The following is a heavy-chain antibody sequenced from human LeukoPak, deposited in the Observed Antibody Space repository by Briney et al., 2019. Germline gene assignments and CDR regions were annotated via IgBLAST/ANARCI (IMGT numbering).Heavy chain of an antibody. Sequence: TSETLFLTCAFYRGSLSGYYWSSIRQPPGKGLEWIGEINHSGNNNSIPSLKSRVTMSVDTSKNQFSLKLSALTAADTAVYYCAKSSGYGLVDIWGQGTMVTVSS. V-gene: IGHV4-34*01. J-gene: IGHJ3*02. CDR1: RGSLSGYY. CDR3: AKSSGYGLVDI. CDR2: INHSGNN. D-gene: IGHD3-22*01.